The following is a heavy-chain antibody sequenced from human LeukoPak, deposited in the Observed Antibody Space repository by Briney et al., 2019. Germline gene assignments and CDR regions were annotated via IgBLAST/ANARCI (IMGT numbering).Heavy chain of an antibody. Sequence: GGSLRLSCAAFRFTFRRYGMHSVGQGPSPGLDGVPVISYDGSNKYYADSVKGRFTSSRDNSNNTPYVQKHSLIAQHQAVLYCEKEGGQWLLLGYFDCWGQGTLVTVSS. CDR2: ISYDGSNK. CDR3: EKEGGQWLLLGYFDC. CDR1: RFTFRRYG. V-gene: IGHV3-30*18. D-gene: IGHD6-19*01. J-gene: IGHJ4*02.